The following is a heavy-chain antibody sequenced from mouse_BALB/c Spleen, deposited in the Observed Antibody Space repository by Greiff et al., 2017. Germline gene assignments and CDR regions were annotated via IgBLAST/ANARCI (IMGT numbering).Heavy chain of an antibody. CDR1: GFTFSSFG. Sequence: EVQGVESGGGLVQPGGSRKLSCAASGFTFSSFGMHWVRQAPEKGLEWVAYISSGSSTNYYADTVKGRFTISRDNPKNTLFLQMTSLRSEDTAMYYCARNDYGYAMDYWGQGTSVTVSS. V-gene: IGHV5-17*02. J-gene: IGHJ4*01. CDR2: ISSGSSTN. D-gene: IGHD1-1*01. CDR3: ARNDYGYAMDY.